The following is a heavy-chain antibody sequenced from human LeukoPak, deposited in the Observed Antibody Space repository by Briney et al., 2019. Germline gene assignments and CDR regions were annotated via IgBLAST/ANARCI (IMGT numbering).Heavy chain of an antibody. D-gene: IGHD6-25*01. V-gene: IGHV1-8*01. Sequence: ASVKVSCKASGYTFTSYDINWVRQATGQGLEWMGWMNPNSGNTGYAQKFQGRVTMTRNTSISTAYMELSSLRSEDTAVYYCARNEAAMRWFDPWGQGTLVTVSS. CDR3: ARNEAAMRWFDP. CDR1: GYTFTSYD. J-gene: IGHJ5*02. CDR2: MNPNSGNT.